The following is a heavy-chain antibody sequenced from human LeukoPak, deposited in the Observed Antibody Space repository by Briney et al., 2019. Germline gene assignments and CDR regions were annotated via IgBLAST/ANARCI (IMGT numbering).Heavy chain of an antibody. CDR2: MNANTGDP. CDR3: ARXXXXXXXXXQYYPLDY. CDR1: GYSFTSHY. Sequence: ASVKVSCKASGYSFTSHYMHWVRQAPGQGLEWMGRMNANTGDPTYARDFTGRFVFSLDTSVTTAYLHISSLTAEDTAVYYCARXXXXXXXXXQYYPLDYWGQGALVTVSS. J-gene: IGHJ4*02. D-gene: IGHD2/OR15-2a*01. V-gene: IGHV7-4-1*02.